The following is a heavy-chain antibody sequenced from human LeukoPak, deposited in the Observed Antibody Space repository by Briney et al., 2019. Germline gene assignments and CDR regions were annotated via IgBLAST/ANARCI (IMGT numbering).Heavy chain of an antibody. J-gene: IGHJ4*02. Sequence: GGSLRLSCAASGFTFSSYAMSWVRQAPGKGLEWVSAISGSGGSTYYADSVKGRFTISRDNSKNTLYLQMNSLRAEDTAVYYCAKALGHCTNGVCRVFDYWGQGTLVTVSS. D-gene: IGHD2-8*01. CDR2: ISGSGGST. V-gene: IGHV3-23*01. CDR1: GFTFSSYA. CDR3: AKALGHCTNGVCRVFDY.